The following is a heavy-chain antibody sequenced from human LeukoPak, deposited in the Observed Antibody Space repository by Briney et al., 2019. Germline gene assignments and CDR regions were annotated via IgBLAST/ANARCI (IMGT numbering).Heavy chain of an antibody. Sequence: GGSLRLSCTASGFTFSFYAMSWVRQAPGKGLEWLSVISDSGDKTFYANSVKGRFTISRDNSKNTLFLRMDSLRAEDTAVYYCAKDHFGGPDHRRAFDYWGQGTLVTVSS. J-gene: IGHJ4*02. V-gene: IGHV3-23*01. D-gene: IGHD1-14*01. CDR1: GFTFSFYA. CDR2: ISDSGDKT. CDR3: AKDHFGGPDHRRAFDY.